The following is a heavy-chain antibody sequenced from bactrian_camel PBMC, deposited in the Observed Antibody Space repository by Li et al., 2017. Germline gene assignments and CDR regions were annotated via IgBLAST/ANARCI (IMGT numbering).Heavy chain of an antibody. CDR1: GFTFSSYE. J-gene: IGHJ4*01. CDR2: LDDGVNT. D-gene: IGHD6*01. V-gene: IGHV3S6*01. Sequence: HVQLVESGGGLVQPGGSLRLSCAASGFTFSSYEMNWVRQAPGKGLEWVSGLDDGVNTYYADFVKGRFTISQDNAKKTVYLQLDSLKTEDMAMYYCASANYGGSSMNYWGQGTQVTVS. CDR3: ASANYGGSSMNY.